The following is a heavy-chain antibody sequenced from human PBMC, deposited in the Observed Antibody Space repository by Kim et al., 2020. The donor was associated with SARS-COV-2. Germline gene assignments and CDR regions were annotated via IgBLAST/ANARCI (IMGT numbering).Heavy chain of an antibody. D-gene: IGHD4-4*01. V-gene: IGHV3-21*01. Sequence: GGSLRLSCAASGFTFSSYSMNWVRQAPGKGLEWVSSISSSSSYIYYADSVKGRFTISRDNAKNSLYLQMNSLRAEDTAVYYCAREVDDYSKHFDYWGQGTLVTVSS. CDR2: ISSSSSYI. CDR1: GFTFSSYS. J-gene: IGHJ4*02. CDR3: AREVDDYSKHFDY.